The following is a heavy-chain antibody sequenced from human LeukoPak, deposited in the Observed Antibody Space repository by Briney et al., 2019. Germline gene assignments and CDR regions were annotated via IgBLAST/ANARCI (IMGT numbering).Heavy chain of an antibody. Sequence: SETLSLTCTVSAHSISTLSYYWGWLRQPPETGLEWIGSIHHSGSLYYNPSLKSRVTLSLPTSKNKFCLKLTSVTAADTAVYYCARDRVSPGSSSDWFDPWGQGTLVIVSS. V-gene: IGHV4-39*07. J-gene: IGHJ5*02. CDR2: IHHSGSL. CDR1: AHSISTLSYY. D-gene: IGHD6-6*01. CDR3: ARDRVSPGSSSDWFDP.